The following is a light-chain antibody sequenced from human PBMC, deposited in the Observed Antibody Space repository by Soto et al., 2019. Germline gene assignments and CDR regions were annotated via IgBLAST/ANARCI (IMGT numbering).Light chain of an antibody. CDR3: QSYVRSNPGDVV. Sequence: NFMLTQPHSVSESPGKTVTISCTRSSGSIASNYVQWYQQRPGSAPTTVIYEDNQRPSGVPDRFSGSIDSSSNSASLTISGLKTEDEAEYYCQSYVRSNPGDVVFGGGTKLTVL. CDR2: EDN. V-gene: IGLV6-57*04. J-gene: IGLJ2*01. CDR1: SGSIASNY.